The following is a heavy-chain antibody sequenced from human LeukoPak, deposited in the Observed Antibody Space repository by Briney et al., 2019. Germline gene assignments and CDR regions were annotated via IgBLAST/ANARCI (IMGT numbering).Heavy chain of an antibody. CDR2: INPNSGGT. Sequence: GASVKVSCKASGYTFTGYYMHWVRQAPGQGLEWMGWINPNSGGTNYAQKFQGRVTMTRDTSISTAYMELSRLRSDDTAVYYCARALISRPRASYSSSSVVGYWGQGTLVTVSS. V-gene: IGHV1-2*02. J-gene: IGHJ4*02. D-gene: IGHD6-6*01. CDR3: ARALISRPRASYSSSSVVGY. CDR1: GYTFTGYY.